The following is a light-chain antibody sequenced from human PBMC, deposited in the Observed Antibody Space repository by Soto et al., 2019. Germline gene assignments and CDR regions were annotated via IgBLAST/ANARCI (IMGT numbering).Light chain of an antibody. J-gene: IGLJ1*01. CDR3: SSYTTISNYV. CDR1: SSDVGGYNY. V-gene: IGLV2-14*01. CDR2: EVS. Sequence: QSVLTQPASVSGSPGQSITISCTGTSSDVGGYNYVSRYQQHPGKAPKLMLYEVSNRPSGVSNRFSGSKSGNTASLTISGLQAEDEADYYCSSYTTISNYVFGTGTKVTVL.